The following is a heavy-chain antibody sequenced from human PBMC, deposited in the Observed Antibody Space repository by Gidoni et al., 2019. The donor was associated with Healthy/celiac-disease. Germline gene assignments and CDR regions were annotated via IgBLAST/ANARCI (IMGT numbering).Heavy chain of an antibody. V-gene: IGHV3-9*01. Sequence: EVQLVESGGGLVQPGRSLSLSCAASGSTFYDYAMHWVRQAPGKGLEWVSGISWNSGSIGYADSVKGRFTISRDNAKNSLYLQMNSLRAEDTALYYCAKTSFGDYVGYFDYWGQGTLVTVSS. J-gene: IGHJ4*02. CDR1: GSTFYDYA. CDR3: AKTSFGDYVGYFDY. D-gene: IGHD4-17*01. CDR2: ISWNSGSI.